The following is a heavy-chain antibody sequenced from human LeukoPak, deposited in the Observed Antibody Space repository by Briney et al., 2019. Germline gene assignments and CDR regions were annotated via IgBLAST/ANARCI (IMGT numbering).Heavy chain of an antibody. CDR1: GGVIRRGGFS. D-gene: IGHD6-13*01. CDR3: ARGSPRIAAAGTGRRDWFDP. CDR2: IYYCGST. Sequence: SQTLSLTCVVSGGVIRRGGFSWLWTRHPPGKALMRLGYIYYCGSTYYNPSLKSRVTISVDRSKNQFSLKLSSVTAADTAVYYCARGSPRIAAAGTGRRDWFDPWGQGTLVTVSS. J-gene: IGHJ5*02. V-gene: IGHV4-30-2*01.